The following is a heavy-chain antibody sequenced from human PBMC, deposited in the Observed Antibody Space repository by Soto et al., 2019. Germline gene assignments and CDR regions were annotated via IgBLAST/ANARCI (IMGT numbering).Heavy chain of an antibody. D-gene: IGHD4-17*01. Sequence: GGSLRLSCAASGFSFSNYNMAWIRQAPGKGLEWISYISRDGTTIYYADSVRGRLSISRDNAKKSVDLQLNSLRDEDTAIYYCARKGDDYDLFDYWGQGTLVTVSS. V-gene: IGHV3-11*01. CDR3: ARKGDDYDLFDY. CDR1: GFSFSNYN. CDR2: ISRDGTTI. J-gene: IGHJ4*02.